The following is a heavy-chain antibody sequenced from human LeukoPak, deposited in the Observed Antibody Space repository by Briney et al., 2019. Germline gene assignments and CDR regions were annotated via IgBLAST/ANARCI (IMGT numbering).Heavy chain of an antibody. D-gene: IGHD3-22*01. J-gene: IGHJ4*02. CDR2: ISAYNVNT. Sequence: VASVKVSCKASGYTFTSNGISWGRKALGQGLEWMGWISAYNVNTNYAQKLQGRVTMTTDTSTSTPYMNLRSIGAEDTARYYCAGGEWDYYYSSGYYYDYWGQGTLVTVSS. CDR1: GYTFTSNG. V-gene: IGHV1-18*01. CDR3: AGGEWDYYYSSGYYYDY.